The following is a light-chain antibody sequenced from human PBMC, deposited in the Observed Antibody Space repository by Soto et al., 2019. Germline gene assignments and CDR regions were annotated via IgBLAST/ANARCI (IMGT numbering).Light chain of an antibody. J-gene: IGLJ2*01. Sequence: QSALTQPASVSGSPGQSITISCTGTSSDVGGYNYVSWYQQHPGKAPKLMIYEVTNRPSGVSNRFSGSKSGNTASLTISGLQAEEEADYYCSSYTSSSTLVLFGGGTKLTVL. V-gene: IGLV2-14*01. CDR3: SSYTSSSTLVL. CDR2: EVT. CDR1: SSDVGGYNY.